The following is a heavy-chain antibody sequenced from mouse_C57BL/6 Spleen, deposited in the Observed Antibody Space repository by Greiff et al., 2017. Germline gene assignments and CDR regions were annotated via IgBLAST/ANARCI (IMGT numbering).Heavy chain of an antibody. CDR3: ARWDLFDD. CDR1: GFTFTSYW. J-gene: IGHJ2*01. V-gene: IGHV1-7*01. CDR2: INPSSGYT. Sequence: VQLKQSGAELAKPGASVKLSCKASGFTFTSYWMPWVKQRPGQGLEWIGSINPSSGYTKYTQKFQDKATMTADKSSSTAYLQLSSVTYEDAAGYYCARWDLFDDWGQCTTLTVSS. D-gene: IGHD4-1*01.